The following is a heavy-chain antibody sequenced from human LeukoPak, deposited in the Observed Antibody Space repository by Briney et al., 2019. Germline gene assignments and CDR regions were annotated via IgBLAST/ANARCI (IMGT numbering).Heavy chain of an antibody. CDR3: ASTIAVAGTEPSAVDAFDI. CDR2: MYTSGTT. J-gene: IGHJ3*02. D-gene: IGHD6-19*01. V-gene: IGHV4-61*02. CDR1: GGSINSGSYF. Sequence: SETLSLTCTVSGGSINSGSYFWSWIRQPAGKGLEWIGRMYTSGTTNYNPSLKSRVTISIDTSKNQFSLKLSSMTAADTAVYYCASTIAVAGTEPSAVDAFDIWGQGTMVTVSS.